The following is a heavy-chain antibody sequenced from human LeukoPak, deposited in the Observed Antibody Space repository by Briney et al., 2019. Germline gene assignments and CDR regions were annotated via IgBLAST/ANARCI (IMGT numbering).Heavy chain of an antibody. Sequence: PGGSPRLSCAASGFTFSSYSMNWVRQAPGKGLEWVSSISSSSSYIYYAGSVKGRFTISRDNAKNSLYLQMNSLRAEDTAVYYCARDLAPDYWGQGTLVTVSS. CDR2: ISSSSSYI. V-gene: IGHV3-21*01. CDR1: GFTFSSYS. J-gene: IGHJ4*02. CDR3: ARDLAPDY.